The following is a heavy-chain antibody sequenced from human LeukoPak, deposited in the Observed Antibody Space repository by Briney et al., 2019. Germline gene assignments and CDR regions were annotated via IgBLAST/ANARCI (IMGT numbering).Heavy chain of an antibody. D-gene: IGHD3-9*01. Sequence: SETLSLTRTASGGSISSCYWSWIRQPPGRGVAWFGYSYYSGSTNYNPSLKGRVTITVDTSKNKFSLKLSSVTAEDTAVYYCARTGYYDILTGYSEDALFDYWGQGTLVAVSS. V-gene: IGHV4-59*01. CDR1: GGSISSCY. CDR3: ARTGYYDILTGYSEDALFDY. J-gene: IGHJ4*02. CDR2: SYYSGST.